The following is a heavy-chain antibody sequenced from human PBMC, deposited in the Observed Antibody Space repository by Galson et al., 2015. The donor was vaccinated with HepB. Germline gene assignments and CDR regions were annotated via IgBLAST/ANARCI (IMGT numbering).Heavy chain of an antibody. CDR1: GGSFSTYH. D-gene: IGHD3-3*01. Sequence: ETLSLTCAVFGGSFSTYHWTWIRQPPGKGLEWIGEITQSGSTHSNPSLKSRVTISMDTSKDQFSLKVRSVTAADTAVYHCARGKGRQVLLDYHYYGMDVWGQGTTVSVSS. J-gene: IGHJ6*01. CDR3: ARGKGRQVLLDYHYYGMDV. CDR2: ITQSGST. V-gene: IGHV4-34*01.